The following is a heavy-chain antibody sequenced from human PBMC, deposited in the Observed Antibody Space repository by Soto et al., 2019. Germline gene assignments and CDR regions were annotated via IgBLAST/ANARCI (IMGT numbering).Heavy chain of an antibody. Sequence: SETLSLTCAVYGGSFSGYYWSWIRQPPGKGLEWIGEINHSGSTNYNPSLKSRVTISVDTSKNQFSLKLSSVTAADTAVYYCARDHCGGDCFDYWGQGNLVTVSS. J-gene: IGHJ4*02. CDR1: GGSFSGYY. CDR2: INHSGST. CDR3: ARDHCGGDCFDY. D-gene: IGHD2-21*01. V-gene: IGHV4-34*01.